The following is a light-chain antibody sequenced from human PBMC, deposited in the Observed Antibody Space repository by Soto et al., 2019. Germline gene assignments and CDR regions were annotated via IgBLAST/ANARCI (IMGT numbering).Light chain of an antibody. CDR1: SSDVGSYNY. Sequence: QSVLTQPASVSGSPGQSITISCTGTSSDVGSYNYVSWYQQHPGKAPKLTIFDVSNRPSGVSNRFSGSKSGNTASLTISGLQAEDEADYYCSSFTTSSTLVFGGGTKVTVL. CDR2: DVS. CDR3: SSFTTSSTLV. J-gene: IGLJ2*01. V-gene: IGLV2-14*03.